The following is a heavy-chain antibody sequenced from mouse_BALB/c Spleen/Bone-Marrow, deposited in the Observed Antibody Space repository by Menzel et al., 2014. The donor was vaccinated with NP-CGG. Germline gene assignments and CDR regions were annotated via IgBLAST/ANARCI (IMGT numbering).Heavy chain of an antibody. Sequence: EVQLQQSGGGLVQPGGSRKLSCAASGFTFSSFGMHWVRQAPEKGQEWVAYISSGSSTIYYADTVKGRFTISRDNPKNTLFLQMTSLRSEDTAMYYCARWGGYFDVWGAGTTVTVSS. CDR2: ISSGSSTI. CDR3: ARWGGYFDV. J-gene: IGHJ1*01. CDR1: GFTFSSFG. V-gene: IGHV5-17*02.